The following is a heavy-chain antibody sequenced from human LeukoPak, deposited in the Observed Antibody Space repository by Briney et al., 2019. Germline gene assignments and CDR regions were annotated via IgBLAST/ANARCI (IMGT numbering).Heavy chain of an antibody. V-gene: IGHV1-2*02. CDR1: GYTFTVYY. J-gene: IGHJ4*02. CDR2: INPNSGGT. Sequence: ASVTVSCTASGYTFTVYYMHWVRQAPGQGLEWMGWINPNSGGTNYAQKFQGRVTMTRDTSISTAYMELSRLRSDDTAVYYCARDRPSPRYYFDYWGQGTLVTVSS. CDR3: ARDRPSPRYYFDY.